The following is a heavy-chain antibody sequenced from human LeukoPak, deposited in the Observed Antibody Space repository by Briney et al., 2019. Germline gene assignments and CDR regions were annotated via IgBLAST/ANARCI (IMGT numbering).Heavy chain of an antibody. D-gene: IGHD5-12*01. J-gene: IGHJ4*02. CDR2: ISNGGGTT. CDR1: GFTFSSYF. CDR3: AKIGATSVNY. V-gene: IGHV3-23*01. Sequence: GSLRLSCVVSGFTFSSYFMSWIRQAPGKGPEWVSGISNGGGTTYYADSVKGRFTISRDNPKNTLYLQMNSLRAEDTAVYYCAKIGATSVNYWGQGTLVAVSS.